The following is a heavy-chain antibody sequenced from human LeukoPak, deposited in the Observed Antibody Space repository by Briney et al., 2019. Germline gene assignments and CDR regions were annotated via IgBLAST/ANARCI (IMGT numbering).Heavy chain of an antibody. V-gene: IGHV4-39*01. CDR2: IYYSGST. D-gene: IGHD4-23*01. CDR1: GGSISTTIYY. CDR3: ARFYGGNQKYYFDY. J-gene: IGHJ4*02. Sequence: SETLSLTCTVSGGSISTTIYYWGWIRQPPGKGLEWIGSIYYSGSTYYNPSLKSRVTISVDTSKNQFSLKLSSVTAADTAVYYCARFYGGNQKYYFDYWGQGTLVTVSS.